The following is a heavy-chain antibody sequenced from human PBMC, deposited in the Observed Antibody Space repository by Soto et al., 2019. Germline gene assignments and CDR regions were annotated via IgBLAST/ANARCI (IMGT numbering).Heavy chain of an antibody. D-gene: IGHD2-2*01. J-gene: IGHJ4*02. V-gene: IGHV3-23*01. CDR2: ISGSGGST. CDR1: GFTFITYA. Sequence: EVQLLDSGGGLVQPGGSLRLSCAASGFTFITYAMSWVRQAPGKGLEWVSIISGSGGSTYNPDSVKGRFTISRDNPKNTLYLQMNSLRADDTAVYYCAKLPAAQSYFDFWGQGTLVTVSS. CDR3: AKLPAAQSYFDF.